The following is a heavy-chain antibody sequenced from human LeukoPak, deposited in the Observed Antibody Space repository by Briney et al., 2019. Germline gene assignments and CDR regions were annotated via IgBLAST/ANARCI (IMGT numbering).Heavy chain of an antibody. CDR1: GYTFTNYG. D-gene: IGHD1-26*01. J-gene: IGHJ4*02. CDR2: ISAYNGDT. CDR3: ARDFSNTSGFKVVVDF. V-gene: IGHV1-18*01. Sequence: GASVKVPCKASGYTFTNYGITWVRQAPGQGLELMGWISAYNGDTKYAQKVQGRLTMTTDTSTSTAYMELRSLTSDDTAVYYCARDFSNTSGFKVVVDFWGQGTLVTVSS.